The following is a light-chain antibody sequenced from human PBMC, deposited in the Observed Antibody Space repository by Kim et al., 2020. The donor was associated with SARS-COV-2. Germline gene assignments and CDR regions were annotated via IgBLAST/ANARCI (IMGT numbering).Light chain of an antibody. CDR3: QQYNTYPWT. J-gene: IGKJ1*01. Sequence: ASVGDRVTITCRANESIGSWLAWYQQKPGKAPKLLISDAYSLESGVPSSFSGSGSGTDFTLTISSLQPDDFATYYCQQYNTYPWTFGQGTKVDIK. V-gene: IGKV1-5*01. CDR2: DAY. CDR1: ESIGSW.